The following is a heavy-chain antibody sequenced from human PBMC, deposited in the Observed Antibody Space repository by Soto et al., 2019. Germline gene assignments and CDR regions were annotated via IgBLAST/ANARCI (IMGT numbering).Heavy chain of an antibody. CDR3: ARGLYYYDSSGNAYFDY. CDR2: INHSGST. J-gene: IGHJ4*02. CDR1: GGSFSGYY. Sequence: SSETLSLTCAVYGGSFSGYYWSWIRQPPGKGLEWIGEINHSGSTNYNPSLKSRVTISVDTSKNQFSLKLSSVTAADTAVYYCARGLYYYDSSGNAYFDYWGQGTLVTVSS. V-gene: IGHV4-34*01. D-gene: IGHD3-22*01.